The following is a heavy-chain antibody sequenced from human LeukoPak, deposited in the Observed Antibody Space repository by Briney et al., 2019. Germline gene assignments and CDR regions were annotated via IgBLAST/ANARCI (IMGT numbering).Heavy chain of an antibody. CDR2: ISGSGAST. J-gene: IGHJ4*02. V-gene: IGHV3-23*01. Sequence: GGSLRLSCTASGFTFSSYAMNWARQAPGKGLEWVSAISGSGASTYYADSVKGRFTISRDNAKNSLYLQMNSLRAEDTAVYYCARGGMYYYGSGSYDFDYWGQGTLVTVSS. D-gene: IGHD3-10*01. CDR3: ARGGMYYYGSGSYDFDY. CDR1: GFTFSSYA.